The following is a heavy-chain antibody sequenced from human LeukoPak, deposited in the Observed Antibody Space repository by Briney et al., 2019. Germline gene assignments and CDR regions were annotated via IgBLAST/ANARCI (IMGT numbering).Heavy chain of an antibody. D-gene: IGHD3-10*01. CDR3: ARGTYDYGSGSFDY. CDR1: GYTFTSYD. J-gene: IGHJ4*02. Sequence: ASVKVSCKASGYTFTSYDINWVRQATGQGLEWMGWMNPNSGNTGYAQKFQGRVSMTRDTSISAGYMELSSLTSVDTAVYYCARGTYDYGSGSFDYWGQGTLVTVSS. V-gene: IGHV1-8*01. CDR2: MNPNSGNT.